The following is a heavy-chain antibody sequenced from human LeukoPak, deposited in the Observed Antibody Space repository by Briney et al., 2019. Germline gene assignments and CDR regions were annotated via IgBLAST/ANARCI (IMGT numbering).Heavy chain of an antibody. CDR3: ARAVGYYYYMAV. CDR2: LYPSGST. J-gene: IGHJ6*03. CDR1: GGSISSGSYY. Sequence: SETLSLTCTVSGGSISSGSYYWSWIRQPAGKGLEGIGRLYPSGSTNYNPSLKSRVTISVATSKNPSSLQLSSATAADTAVYYCARAVGYYYYMAVWGKGTTVSVSS. D-gene: IGHD4-23*01. V-gene: IGHV4-61*02.